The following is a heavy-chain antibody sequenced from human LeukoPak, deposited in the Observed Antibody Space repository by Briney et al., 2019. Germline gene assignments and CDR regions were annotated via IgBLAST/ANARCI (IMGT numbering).Heavy chain of an antibody. J-gene: IGHJ4*02. D-gene: IGHD3-10*01. V-gene: IGHV4-59*01. CDR1: GGSISSYY. CDR2: IYYSGST. CDR3: AREDYYGSGSYFDY. Sequence: PSETLSLTCTVSGGSISSYYWSWIRQPPGKGLEWIGYIYYSGSTSYNPSLKSRVTISVDTSNNQFSLKLSSVTAADTAVYYCAREDYYGSGSYFDYWGQGTLVTVSS.